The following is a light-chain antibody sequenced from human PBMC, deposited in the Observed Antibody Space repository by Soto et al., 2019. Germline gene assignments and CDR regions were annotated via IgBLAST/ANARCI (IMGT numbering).Light chain of an antibody. CDR2: VNS. J-gene: IGLJ2*01. CDR3: QSYDSSMSGVV. V-gene: IGLV1-40*01. Sequence: QSVLTQPPSVSGAPGQRVTISCTGSSSNIGSGYNVHWYQQLPGPAPKLLIYVNSNRRSGVPDRFSGSKSGTSASLAITGLQAEDEADYYCQSYDSSMSGVVFGGGTKVTVL. CDR1: SSNIGSGYN.